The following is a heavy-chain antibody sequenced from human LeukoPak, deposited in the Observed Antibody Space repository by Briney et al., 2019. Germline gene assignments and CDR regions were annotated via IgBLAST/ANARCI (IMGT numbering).Heavy chain of an antibody. D-gene: IGHD3-22*01. CDR3: ARDGRRRNYYDSSGLAAYDAFDI. CDR1: GGSFSGYY. Sequence: SETLSLTCAVYGGSFSGYYWSWIRQPPGKGLEWIGEINHSGSTNYNPSLKSRVTISVDTSKNQFSLKLSSVTAADTAVYYCARDGRRRNYYDSSGLAAYDAFDIWGQGTMVTVSS. V-gene: IGHV4-34*01. CDR2: INHSGST. J-gene: IGHJ3*02.